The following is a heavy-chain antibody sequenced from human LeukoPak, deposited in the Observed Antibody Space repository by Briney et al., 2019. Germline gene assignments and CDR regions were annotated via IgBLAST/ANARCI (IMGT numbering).Heavy chain of an antibody. CDR2: INSDGTMT. CDR1: GXTLRNYW. CDR3: ARGLAVAGNCMDV. J-gene: IGHJ6*02. D-gene: IGHD6-19*01. V-gene: IGHV3-74*01. Sequence: GGSLRLSCGASGXTLRNYWMHWVRQAPGKGLVWVSRINSDGTMTNYADSVKGRFTISRGNAKNTLHLQMNSLRAEDTAVYYCARGLAVAGNCMDVWGQGTTVTVSS.